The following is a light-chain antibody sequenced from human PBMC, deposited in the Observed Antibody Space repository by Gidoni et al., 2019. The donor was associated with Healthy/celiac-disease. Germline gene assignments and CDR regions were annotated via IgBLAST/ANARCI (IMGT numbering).Light chain of an antibody. J-gene: IGKJ5*01. V-gene: IGKV3-20*01. CDR3: QQYGSSPIT. Sequence: EIVLTQSPGTLSLSPGERATLSCRASQSVSSSYLAGYQQKPGQAPSRLIYGASSRATGIPDRFSGSGSGTDFTLTISRLEPEDFAVYYCQQYGSSPITFGQGTRLEIK. CDR1: QSVSSSY. CDR2: GAS.